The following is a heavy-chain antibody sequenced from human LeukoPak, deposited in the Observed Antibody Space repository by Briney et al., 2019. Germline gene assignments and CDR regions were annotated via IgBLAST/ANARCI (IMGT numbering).Heavy chain of an antibody. CDR1: GFTFSSYG. CDR3: AKALYGGLDYFDY. J-gene: IGHJ4*02. CDR2: IWYDGSNK. Sequence: GGYLRLSCAASGFTFSSYGMHWVRQAPGKGLEWVAVIWYDGSNKYYADSVKGRFTISRDNSKNTLYLQMNSLRAEDTAVYYCAKALYGGLDYFDYWGQGTLVTVSS. D-gene: IGHD3-10*01. V-gene: IGHV3-33*06.